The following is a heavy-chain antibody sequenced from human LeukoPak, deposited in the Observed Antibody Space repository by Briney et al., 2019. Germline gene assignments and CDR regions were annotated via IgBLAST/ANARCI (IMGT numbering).Heavy chain of an antibody. CDR2: TVGGRPDT. D-gene: IGHD5-18*01. V-gene: IGHV3-23*01. Sequence: GGSLRLSCAASGFTFINYAMSWVRQTPGKGLEWVSATVGGRPDTYHADSVRGRFTISRDNSKSTLFLQMNSLRAEDTAIYYCATYRQVLLPFESWGQGTLVTVSS. CDR1: GFTFINYA. CDR3: ATYRQVLLPFES. J-gene: IGHJ4*02.